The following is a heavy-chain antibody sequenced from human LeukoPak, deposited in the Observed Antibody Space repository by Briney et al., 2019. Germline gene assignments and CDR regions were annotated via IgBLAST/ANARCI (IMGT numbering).Heavy chain of an antibody. CDR1: GFTFSNYW. J-gene: IGHJ4*02. D-gene: IGHD6-13*01. V-gene: IGHV3-7*03. Sequence: GGSLRLSCAASGFTFSNYWMSWVRQAPGKGLEWVANIKQDGSEKYYVDSVKGRFTISRDNAKNSLYLQMNSLRAEDTAVYYCAIRRGAAAGTEWGQGTLVTVSS. CDR2: IKQDGSEK. CDR3: AIRRGAAAGTE.